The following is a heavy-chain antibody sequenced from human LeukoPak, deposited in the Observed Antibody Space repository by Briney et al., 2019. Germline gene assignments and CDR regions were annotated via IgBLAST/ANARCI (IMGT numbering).Heavy chain of an antibody. Sequence: ASVKVSCKASGYTFTSYTIHWVRQAPGQRLEWMGWINAGNGNTKYSQKFQGRVTMTTDTSTSTAYMELRSLRSDDTAVYYCAREQQLIRGDYWGQGTLVTVSS. CDR2: INAGNGNT. D-gene: IGHD6-13*01. CDR1: GYTFTSYT. J-gene: IGHJ4*02. V-gene: IGHV1-3*01. CDR3: AREQQLIRGDY.